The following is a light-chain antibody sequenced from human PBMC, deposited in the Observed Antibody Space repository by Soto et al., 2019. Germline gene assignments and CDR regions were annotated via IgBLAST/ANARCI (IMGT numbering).Light chain of an antibody. Sequence: EIVVTQSPGTLSLSPGERATLSCRASQSVSASYLAWYQQKPGQAPRLLFYGASIRATGIPDRFSGSGSGTDFTLTISRLEPEDFAVYYCQQYGTSPLTFGGGTKVEIK. V-gene: IGKV3-20*01. CDR3: QQYGTSPLT. CDR1: QSVSASY. J-gene: IGKJ4*01. CDR2: GAS.